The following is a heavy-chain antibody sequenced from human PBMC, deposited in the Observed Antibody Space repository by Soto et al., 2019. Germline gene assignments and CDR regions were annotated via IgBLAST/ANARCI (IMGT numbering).Heavy chain of an antibody. Sequence: PGESLKISCQGSGYSFTSYWIGWVRQMPGKGLEWMAIIHPSDFDTRYSPSFQGQVTISADKSISTAYLQWRSLRDSGHAMYYYPIHSPAYEDSWGQGPLVPVSS. CDR3: PIHSPAYEDS. CDR1: GYSFTSYW. J-gene: IGHJ5*02. D-gene: IGHD5-12*01. CDR2: IHPSDFDT. V-gene: IGHV5-51*01.